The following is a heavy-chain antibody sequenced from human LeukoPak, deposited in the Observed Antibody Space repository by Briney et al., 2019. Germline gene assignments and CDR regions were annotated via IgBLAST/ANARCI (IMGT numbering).Heavy chain of an antibody. CDR2: MSHDGSNK. J-gene: IGHJ6*03. D-gene: IGHD1-7*01. CDR1: GFSFSNYG. V-gene: IGHV3-30*18. CDR3: AKDRQELLGSDYLYYMDV. Sequence: PGRSLRLSCAASGFSFSNYGFHWVRQAPGKGLEWVAVMSHDGSNKYYAGSVKGRFTISRDNSKNPLYLQMNSLRPEDTALYYCAKDRQELLGSDYLYYMDVWGKGTTVTVSS.